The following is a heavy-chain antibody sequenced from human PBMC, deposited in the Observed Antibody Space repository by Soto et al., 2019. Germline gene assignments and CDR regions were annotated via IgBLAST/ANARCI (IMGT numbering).Heavy chain of an antibody. Sequence: EVQLLESGGGLVQPEGSLRLSCEASGFTFNIFGLNWVRQAPGKGLEWVSAISGSGASTYYADSVKGRFSISRDNSKNRSFLHMTGLRTEDTAIYYCARGDRRDRLGELWPPDDGIDIWCQGTMVTVSS. J-gene: IGHJ3*02. CDR1: GFTFNIFG. V-gene: IGHV3-23*01. D-gene: IGHD3-10*01. CDR2: ISGSGAST. CDR3: ARGDRRDRLGELWPPDDGIDI.